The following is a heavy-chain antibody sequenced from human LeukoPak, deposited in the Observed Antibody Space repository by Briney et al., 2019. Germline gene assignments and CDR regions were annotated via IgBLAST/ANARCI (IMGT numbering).Heavy chain of an antibody. CDR2: IYYSGST. Sequence: SETLSLTCTVSGGSISSSSYYWGWIRQPPGKGLEWIGSIYYSGSTYYNPSLKSRVTISADTSKNQFSLKLSSVTAADTAVYYCARLGDGEQQLVNWFDPWGQGTLVTVSS. CDR1: GGSISSSSYY. J-gene: IGHJ5*02. CDR3: ARLGDGEQQLVNWFDP. V-gene: IGHV4-39*01. D-gene: IGHD6-13*01.